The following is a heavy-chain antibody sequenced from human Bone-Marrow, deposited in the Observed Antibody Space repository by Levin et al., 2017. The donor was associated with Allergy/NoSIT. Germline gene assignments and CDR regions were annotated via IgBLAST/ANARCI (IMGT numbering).Heavy chain of an antibody. Sequence: GGSLRLSCAASGFTFSSYAMSWVRQAPGKGLEWVSAISGSGGSTYYADSVKGRFTISRDNSKNTLYLQMNSLRAEDTAVYYCAKEPGPDPHYCSSTSCYKRVFGWFDPWGQGTLVTVSS. CDR3: AKEPGPDPHYCSSTSCYKRVFGWFDP. D-gene: IGHD2-2*02. J-gene: IGHJ5*02. V-gene: IGHV3-23*01. CDR1: GFTFSSYA. CDR2: ISGSGGST.